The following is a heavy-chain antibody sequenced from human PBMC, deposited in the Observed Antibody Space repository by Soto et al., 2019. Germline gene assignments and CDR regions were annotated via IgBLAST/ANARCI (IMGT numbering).Heavy chain of an antibody. CDR2: ISYDGSNK. CDR3: AKVHSRVWNYGMGFDY. J-gene: IGHJ4*02. Sequence: GESLKISCAASGFTFSSYGMHWVRQAPGKGLEWVAVISYDGSNKYYADSVKGRFTISRDNSKNTLYLQMNSLRAEDTAVYYCAKVHSRVWNYGMGFDYWGQGTLVTVSS. D-gene: IGHD1-7*01. CDR1: GFTFSSYG. V-gene: IGHV3-30*18.